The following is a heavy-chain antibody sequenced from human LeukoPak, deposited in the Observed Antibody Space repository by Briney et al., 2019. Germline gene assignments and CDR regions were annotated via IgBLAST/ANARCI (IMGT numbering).Heavy chain of an antibody. J-gene: IGHJ5*02. V-gene: IGHV4-61*09. CDR1: AGSISSGSYY. CDR3: ARNPAAGTRDWFDP. CDR2: ISTSGRT. Sequence: PSETLSLTCSVSAGSISSGSYYWSWVRQPAGKELEWIGHISTSGRTNYNPSLKSRVTISVETSKNQFSLKLSSVTAADTAVYYCARNPAAGTRDWFDPWGQGTLVTVSS. D-gene: IGHD6-13*01.